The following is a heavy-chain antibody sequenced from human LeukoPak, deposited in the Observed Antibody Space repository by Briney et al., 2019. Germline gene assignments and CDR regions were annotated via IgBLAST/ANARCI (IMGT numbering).Heavy chain of an antibody. J-gene: IGHJ4*02. CDR3: AREWGSGSYYNWYNFDF. CDR1: GYSISSGYY. D-gene: IGHD3-10*01. Sequence: SETLSLTCGVSGYSISSGYYWGWIRQPPGKGLEWIGSIYHGGSTSYNASLKSRVTISVDTSKNQFSLKLTSVTAADTAVYYCAREWGSGSYYNWYNFDFWGQGTLVTVSS. V-gene: IGHV4-38-2*02. CDR2: IYHGGST.